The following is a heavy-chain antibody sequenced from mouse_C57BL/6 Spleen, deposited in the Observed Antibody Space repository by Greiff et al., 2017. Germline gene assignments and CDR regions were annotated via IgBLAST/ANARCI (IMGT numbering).Heavy chain of an antibody. CDR3: ARGGDYFYAMDY. CDR1: GFTFSSYA. Sequence: EVKLVESGGGLVKPGGSLKLSCAASGFTFSSYAMSWVRQTPEKRLEWVATISDGGSYTYYPDNVKGRFTISRDNATNNLYLQMSHLKSEDTAMYYGARGGDYFYAMDYWGQGTSVTVSS. J-gene: IGHJ4*01. CDR2: ISDGGSYT. D-gene: IGHD2-13*01. V-gene: IGHV5-4*03.